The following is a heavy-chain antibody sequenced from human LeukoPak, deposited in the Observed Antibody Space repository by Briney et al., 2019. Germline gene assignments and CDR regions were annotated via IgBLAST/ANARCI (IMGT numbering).Heavy chain of an antibody. V-gene: IGHV4-31*03. CDR3: APFPTYGHGAFDI. CDR2: IYYSGST. CDR1: GGSISSGCYY. Sequence: SETLSLTCTVSGGSISSGCYYWSWIRQHPGKGLEWIGYIYYSGSTYYNPSLKSRVPISVDTSKNKFSLTLSSVTAADTAVYYCAPFPTYGHGAFDIWGQGTMVTVPS. D-gene: IGHD3-10*01. J-gene: IGHJ3*02.